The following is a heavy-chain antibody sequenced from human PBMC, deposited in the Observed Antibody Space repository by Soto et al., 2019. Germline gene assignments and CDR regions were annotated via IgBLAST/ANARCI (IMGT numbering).Heavy chain of an antibody. CDR2: VSNKNGVT. Sequence: QVQLVQPGGEVKKPGASVKVSCKTSGYTFSNYDFSWVRQAPGQGLEWMGWVSNKNGVTNYAEKFRDRVTMTTDISTNTIYMELRSLRSDDTAVYFCARERLNTGWYGFDHWGQGTQVTVSS. J-gene: IGHJ4*02. D-gene: IGHD6-19*01. CDR3: ARERLNTGWYGFDH. V-gene: IGHV1-18*04. CDR1: GYTFSNYD.